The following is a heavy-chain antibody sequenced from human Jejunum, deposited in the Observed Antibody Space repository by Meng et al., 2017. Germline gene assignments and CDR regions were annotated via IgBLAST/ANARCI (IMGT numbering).Heavy chain of an antibody. J-gene: IGHJ4*02. Sequence: GESLKISCAASGFTFSSFGMNWVRQAPGKGLQWVSTITGNGGGTYYADSVKGRFTISRDNSKNTLYLQMSSLRADDTAVYYCAKIVYYESRNGGVGFDYWGQGTLVTGSS. CDR1: GFTFSSFG. CDR3: AKIVYYESRNGGVGFDY. V-gene: IGHV3-23*01. CDR2: ITGNGGGT. D-gene: IGHD3-22*01.